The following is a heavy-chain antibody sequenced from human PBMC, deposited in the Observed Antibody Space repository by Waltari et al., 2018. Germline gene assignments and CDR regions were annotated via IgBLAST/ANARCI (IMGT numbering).Heavy chain of an antibody. J-gene: IGHJ4*02. Sequence: QVQLHESGPGLVKTSGTLSLTCAISGASISMNHWWSWVRQPPGKGLEWIGEIYHSGHTNYNPSPKSRVTISVDTSKNQFSLQVTSVTAADTAVYYCARGIASADVDYWGQGTLVTVSS. CDR2: IYHSGHT. CDR3: ARGIASADVDY. V-gene: IGHV4-4*02. CDR1: GASISMNHW. D-gene: IGHD6-13*01.